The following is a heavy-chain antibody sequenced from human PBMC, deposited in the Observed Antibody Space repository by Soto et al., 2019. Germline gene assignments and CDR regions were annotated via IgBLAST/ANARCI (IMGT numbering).Heavy chain of an antibody. D-gene: IGHD6-13*01. CDR1: GYTFTSYD. Sequence: QVQLVQSGAEVKKPGASVKVSCKASGYTFTSYDINWVRQATGQGLEWMGWMNPNSGNTGYAQKVQGRVTMTRNTSISTAYMELSSLRSEDTAVYYCARRGAAAGTDWFDPWGQGTLVTVSS. J-gene: IGHJ5*02. V-gene: IGHV1-8*01. CDR2: MNPNSGNT. CDR3: ARRGAAAGTDWFDP.